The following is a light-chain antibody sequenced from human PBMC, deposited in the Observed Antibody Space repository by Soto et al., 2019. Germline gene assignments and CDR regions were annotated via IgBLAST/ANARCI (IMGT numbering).Light chain of an antibody. J-gene: IGLJ1*01. CDR1: SSDVGGSDY. CDR3: CSYAGSYTYV. Sequence: QSALTQPRSVSGSPGQSVTISCTGTSSDVGGSDYVSWYLLHPGKAPKLMIYDVSKRPSGVPDRFSGSKSGNTASLTISGLQAEDEADYYCCSYAGSYTYVFGTGTKVTVL. CDR2: DVS. V-gene: IGLV2-11*01.